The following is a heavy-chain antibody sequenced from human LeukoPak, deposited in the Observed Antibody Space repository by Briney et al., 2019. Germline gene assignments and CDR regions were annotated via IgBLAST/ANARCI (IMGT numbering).Heavy chain of an antibody. Sequence: PSETLSLTCAVSGYSISSDCYWGWIRQPPGKGLEWIGSIYHSGSTSYIPSLKSRVTISVDTSKNQFSLKLTSVTAADSAVYYCARNATYPFDSWGQGTLVTVPS. CDR1: GYSISSDCY. V-gene: IGHV4-38-2*01. J-gene: IGHJ4*02. CDR3: ARNATYPFDS. CDR2: IYHSGST.